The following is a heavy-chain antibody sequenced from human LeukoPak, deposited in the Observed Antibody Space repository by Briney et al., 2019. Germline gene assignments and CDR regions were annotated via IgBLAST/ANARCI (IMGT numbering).Heavy chain of an antibody. V-gene: IGHV3-23*01. J-gene: IGHJ3*02. CDR3: ARGPNFWLTPIAFDI. D-gene: IGHD2-15*01. Sequence: GGSLRLSCAASGFTFNNYAMNWVRQAPGKGLEWVSGISGSGGTTYYADSVQGRFTISRDNSKNTLYLQMNSLRAEDTAIYYCARGPNFWLTPIAFDIWGQGTKVTVSS. CDR2: ISGSGGTT. CDR1: GFTFNNYA.